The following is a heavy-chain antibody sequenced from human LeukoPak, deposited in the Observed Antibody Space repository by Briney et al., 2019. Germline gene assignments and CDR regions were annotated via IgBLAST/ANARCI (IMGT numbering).Heavy chain of an antibody. CDR3: ARPPTQLLELDPRNYFDS. D-gene: IGHD1-1*01. CDR1: GSSFSSYW. CDR2: IYPGDSDT. J-gene: IGHJ4*02. Sequence: GESLKISCQGFGSSFSSYWIGGVRQMPGKGLEWMGIIYPGDSDTRYSPSFQGQVTISADKSISTAYLQWSSLKASDTAMYYSARPPTQLLELDPRNYFDSWGQGTLVTVSS. V-gene: IGHV5-51*01.